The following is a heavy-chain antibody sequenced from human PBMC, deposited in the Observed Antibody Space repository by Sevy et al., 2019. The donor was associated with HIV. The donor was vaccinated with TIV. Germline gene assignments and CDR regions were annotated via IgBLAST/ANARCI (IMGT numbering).Heavy chain of an antibody. CDR3: VRTAGLTGSYEY. J-gene: IGHJ4*02. CDR2: ISYDGTNK. V-gene: IGHV3-30-3*01. CDR1: GFAFSTHA. D-gene: IGHD3-9*01. Sequence: GGSLRLSCVASGFAFSTHAMHWVRQAPDKGLEWVAVISYDGTNKNYADSVKGRFTISRDNSKSTLYLQMNSLRREDTAVYYCVRTAGLTGSYEYWGQGTQVTVSS.